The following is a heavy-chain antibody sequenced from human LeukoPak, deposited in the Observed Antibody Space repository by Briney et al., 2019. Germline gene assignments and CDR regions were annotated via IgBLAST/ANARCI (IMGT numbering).Heavy chain of an antibody. CDR3: ARDVRIAVADGAFDI. V-gene: IGHV3-21*01. CDR1: GFTFSSYS. J-gene: IGHJ3*02. D-gene: IGHD6-19*01. CDR2: ISSSSSYI. Sequence: PGGSLRLSCAASGFTFSSYSMNWVRQAPGKGLEWVSSISSSSSYIYYADSVKGRFTISRDNAKNSLYLQMNSLRAEDTAVYYCARDVRIAVADGAFDIWGQGTMVTVSS.